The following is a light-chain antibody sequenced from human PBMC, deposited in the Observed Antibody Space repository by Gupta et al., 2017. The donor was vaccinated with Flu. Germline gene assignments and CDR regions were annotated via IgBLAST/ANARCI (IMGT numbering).Light chain of an antibody. CDR1: QSVSSSY. V-gene: IGKV3-20*01. CDR3: QQYGSSPPIT. J-gene: IGKJ5*01. Sequence: ETVLTQSPGPPSLSPGARATLSCRASQSVSSSYLAWYQQKPGQAPRLLIYGASSRATGIPDRFSGSGSGTDFTLTISRLEPEDFAVYYCQQYGSSPPITFGQGTRLEIK. CDR2: GAS.